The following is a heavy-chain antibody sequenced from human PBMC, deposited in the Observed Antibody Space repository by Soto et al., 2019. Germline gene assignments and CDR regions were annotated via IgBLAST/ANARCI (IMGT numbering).Heavy chain of an antibody. V-gene: IGHV1-18*01. CDR3: ARDSPPNDY. J-gene: IGHJ4*02. CDR1: GYTFTSYA. Sequence: ASVKVSCKASGYTFTSYAMRWVRQAPGQRLEWMGWIRVYNGNTNYAQKLQGRVTMTTDTSTSTAYMELRSLKSDDTAVYYCARDSPPNDYWGQGTLVTVSS. CDR2: IRVYNGNT.